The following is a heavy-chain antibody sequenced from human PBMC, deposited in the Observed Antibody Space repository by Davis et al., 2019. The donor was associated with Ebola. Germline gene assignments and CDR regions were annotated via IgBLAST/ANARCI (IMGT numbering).Heavy chain of an antibody. CDR1: GGSIRTNTYF. CDR2: VSYTGST. Sequence: MPSETLSLTCTVSGGSIRTNTYFWGWIRQPPGKGLEWIATVSYTGSTYFDPSLKSRITISVDTSKNQFSLKLTSMTAADTAVYYCARDRHYSNYGGWDYWGQGTLVTVSS. J-gene: IGHJ4*02. CDR3: ARDRHYSNYGGWDY. D-gene: IGHD4-11*01. V-gene: IGHV4-39*07.